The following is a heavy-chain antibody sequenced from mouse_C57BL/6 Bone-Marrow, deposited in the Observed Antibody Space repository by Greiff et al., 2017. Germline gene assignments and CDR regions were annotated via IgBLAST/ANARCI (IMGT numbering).Heavy chain of an antibody. J-gene: IGHJ1*03. V-gene: IGHV1-82*01. Sequence: QVQLQQSGPELVKPGASVKISCKASGYAFSSSWMNWVKQRPGKGLEWIGRIYPGDGDTNYNGKFKGTATLNADKSSSTAYMQLSSLTSEDSAVYFCAGTVVATDYWYFDVWGTGTTVTVSS. CDR3: AGTVVATDYWYFDV. CDR2: IYPGDGDT. CDR1: GYAFSSSW. D-gene: IGHD1-1*01.